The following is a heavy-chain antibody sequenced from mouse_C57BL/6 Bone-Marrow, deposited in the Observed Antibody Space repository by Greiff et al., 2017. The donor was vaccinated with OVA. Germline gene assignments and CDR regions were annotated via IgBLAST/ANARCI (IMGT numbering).Heavy chain of an antibody. CDR2: ISDGGSYT. J-gene: IGHJ4*01. D-gene: IGHD1-1*01. Sequence: EVQLVESGGGLVKPGGSLKLSCAASGFTFSSYAMSWVRQTPEKRLEWVATISDGGSYTYYPDNVKGRFTISRDNAKNNLYLQMSHLKSEDTAMYYCARDRLLRDPSYAMDYWGQGTSVTVSS. CDR3: ARDRLLRDPSYAMDY. V-gene: IGHV5-4*01. CDR1: GFTFSSYA.